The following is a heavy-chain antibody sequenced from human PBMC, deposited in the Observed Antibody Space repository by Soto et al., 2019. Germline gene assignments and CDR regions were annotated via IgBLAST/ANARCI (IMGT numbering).Heavy chain of an antibody. CDR3: ARERVTDYGNWFDP. V-gene: IGHV4-30-4*01. D-gene: IGHD4-17*01. CDR1: GGSISSGDYY. Sequence: SETLSLTCTVSGGSISSGDYYWSWIRQPPGKGLEWIGYIYYSGSTYYNPSLKSRVTISVDTSKNQFSLKLSSVTAADTAVYYCARERVTDYGNWFDPWGQGTLVTVSS. J-gene: IGHJ5*02. CDR2: IYYSGST.